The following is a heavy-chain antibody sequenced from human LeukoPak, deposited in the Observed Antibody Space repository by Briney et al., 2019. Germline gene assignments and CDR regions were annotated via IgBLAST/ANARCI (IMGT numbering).Heavy chain of an antibody. Sequence: GGSLRLSCDASGFTVNSYAMNWVRQAPGKGLEWVSVISASGDNTYYADSVKGRFTISRDDSKNTVYLQMNSLRADDTAVYHCAKRVRRHYGDYVAFWGQGNLVTVSS. CDR1: GFTVNSYA. D-gene: IGHD4-17*01. J-gene: IGHJ4*02. CDR3: AKRVRRHYGDYVAF. V-gene: IGHV3-23*01. CDR2: ISASGDNT.